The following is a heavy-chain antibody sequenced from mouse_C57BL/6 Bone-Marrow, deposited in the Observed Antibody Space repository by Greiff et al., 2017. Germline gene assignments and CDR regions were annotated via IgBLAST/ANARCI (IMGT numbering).Heavy chain of an antibody. CDR2: IDPSDSYT. J-gene: IGHJ2*01. CDR3: ARWGQLDY. Sequence: QVQLKQPGAELVMPGASVKLSCKASGYTFTSYWMHWVKQRPGQGLEWIGEIDPSDSYTNYNQKFKGKSTLTLDKSSSTAYMQLRSLTSEDAAVYYCARWGQLDYWGQGTTLTVSS. V-gene: IGHV1-69*01. CDR1: GYTFTSYW.